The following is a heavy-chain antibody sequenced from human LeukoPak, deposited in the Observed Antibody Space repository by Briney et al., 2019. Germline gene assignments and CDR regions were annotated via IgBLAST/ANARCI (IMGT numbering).Heavy chain of an antibody. D-gene: IGHD5-18*01. CDR1: RLTFSNYG. V-gene: IGHV3-48*01. CDR3: ARTSGYSYGYDY. CDR2: INSRSSTI. Sequence: GGSLRLSCAASRLTFSNYGVNWVRQAPGKGLEWVSYINSRSSTIYYADSVRGRFTISRENAKNSLYLQMNSLRAEDTAVYYCARTSGYSYGYDYWGQGTLVTVSS. J-gene: IGHJ4*02.